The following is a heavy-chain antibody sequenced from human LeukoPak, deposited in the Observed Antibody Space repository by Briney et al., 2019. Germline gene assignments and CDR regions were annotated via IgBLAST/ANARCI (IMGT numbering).Heavy chain of an antibody. CDR1: GFTFSSYG. D-gene: IGHD2-15*01. Sequence: PGGSLRLSCAASGFTFSSYGMHWVRQAPGKGLEWVAVISYDGSNKYYADSVKGRFTISRDNSKNTLYLQMNSLRAEDTAVYYCAKLEYSSGGSCSNDAFDIWGQGTMVTVSS. J-gene: IGHJ3*02. V-gene: IGHV3-30*18. CDR3: AKLEYSSGGSCSNDAFDI. CDR2: ISYDGSNK.